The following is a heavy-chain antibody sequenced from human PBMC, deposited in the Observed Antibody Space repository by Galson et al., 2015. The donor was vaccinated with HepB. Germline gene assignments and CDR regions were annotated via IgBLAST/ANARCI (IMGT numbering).Heavy chain of an antibody. CDR2: MNPYRGNT. V-gene: IGHV1-8*02. Sequence: SVKVSCKASGYTFTSYDINWVRQATGQGLEWMGRMNPYRGNTGYAQKFQGRVTMTRNTSISTAYMEMSSLRSEDTAVYYCARPSSPSCGDISGQGTMVTVS. CDR3: ARPSSPSCGDI. J-gene: IGHJ3*02. CDR1: GYTFTSYD.